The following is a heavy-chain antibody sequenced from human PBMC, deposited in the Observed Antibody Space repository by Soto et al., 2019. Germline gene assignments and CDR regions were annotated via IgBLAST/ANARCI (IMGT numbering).Heavy chain of an antibody. J-gene: IGHJ6*02. CDR2: INHSGST. Sequence: TLSLTCAVYGGSFSGYYWSWIRQPPGKGLEWIGEINHSGSTSYNPSLKSRVTISVDTSKNQFSLKLSSVTAADTAVYYCARGAEVVVPAVPYYYGMDVWGQGTTVTVSS. V-gene: IGHV4-34*01. D-gene: IGHD2-2*01. CDR3: ARGAEVVVPAVPYYYGMDV. CDR1: GGSFSGYY.